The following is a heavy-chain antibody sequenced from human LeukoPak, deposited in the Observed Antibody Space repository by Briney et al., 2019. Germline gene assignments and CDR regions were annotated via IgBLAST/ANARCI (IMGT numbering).Heavy chain of an antibody. CDR2: INPNSGGT. CDR1: GYTFTGYY. Sequence: GASVKVSCKASGYTFTGYYMHWVRQAPGQGLEWMGWINPNSGGTNYAQKFQGRVTMTRDTSISTAYMELSRLRSDDTAVYYCARASATVVTHYYHYGMDFWGQGTTVTVSS. V-gene: IGHV1-2*02. J-gene: IGHJ6*02. D-gene: IGHD4-23*01. CDR3: ARASATVVTHYYHYGMDF.